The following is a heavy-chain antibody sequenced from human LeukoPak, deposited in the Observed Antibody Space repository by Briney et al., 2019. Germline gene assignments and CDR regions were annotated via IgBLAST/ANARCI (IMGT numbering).Heavy chain of an antibody. V-gene: IGHV1-69*05. Sequence: GASVKVSCKASGGTFSSYAISWVRQAPGQGLEWMGEIIPIFGTANYAQKFQGRVTITTDESTSTAYMELSSLRSEDTAVYYCARFTRDYGGNSLSYYFDYWGQGTLVTVSS. CDR2: IIPIFGTA. D-gene: IGHD4-23*01. CDR1: GGTFSSYA. CDR3: ARFTRDYGGNSLSYYFDY. J-gene: IGHJ4*02.